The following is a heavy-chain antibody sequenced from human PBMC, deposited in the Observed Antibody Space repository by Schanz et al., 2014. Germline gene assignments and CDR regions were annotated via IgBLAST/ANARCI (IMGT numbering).Heavy chain of an antibody. CDR2: ISPYNGNT. Sequence: QVQLVQSGAEVKKPGASVKVSCKASGYTFTSYGINWVRQAPGQGLEWMGWISPYNGNTNYAPKVQGRVTMTTDTSTSTAYMELRSLRSDDTAVYYCARGPSQGYSYGHNIGAYYYGMDVWGQGTTVTVSS. V-gene: IGHV1-18*01. CDR3: ARGPSQGYSYGHNIGAYYYGMDV. CDR1: GYTFTSYG. D-gene: IGHD5-18*01. J-gene: IGHJ6*02.